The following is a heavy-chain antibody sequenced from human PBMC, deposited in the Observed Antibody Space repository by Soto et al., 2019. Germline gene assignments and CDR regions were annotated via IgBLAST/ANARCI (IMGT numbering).Heavy chain of an antibody. CDR3: ARVSAAAGPHWFDP. Sequence: ASVKVSCKASGYTFTSYDINWVRQATGQGLEWMGWMNPNSGNTGYAQKFQGRVTMTRNTSISTAYMELSSLRSEDTAVYYCARVSAAAGPHWFDPWGQGTLVTVSS. CDR2: MNPNSGNT. D-gene: IGHD6-13*01. J-gene: IGHJ5*02. V-gene: IGHV1-8*01. CDR1: GYTFTSYD.